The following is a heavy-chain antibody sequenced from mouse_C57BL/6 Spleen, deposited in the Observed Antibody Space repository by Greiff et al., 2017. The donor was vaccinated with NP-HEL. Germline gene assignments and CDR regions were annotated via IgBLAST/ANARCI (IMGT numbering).Heavy chain of an antibody. CDR2: INYDGSST. CDR3: AREWLLRGYFDV. Sequence: EVQLVESEGGLVQPGSSMKLSCTASGFTFSDYYMAWVRQVPEKGLEWVANINYDGSSTYYLDYLKSRFIISRDNAKNILYLQMSSLKSEDTATYYCAREWLLRGYFDVWGTGTTVTVSS. CDR1: GFTFSDYY. D-gene: IGHD2-3*01. V-gene: IGHV5-16*01. J-gene: IGHJ1*03.